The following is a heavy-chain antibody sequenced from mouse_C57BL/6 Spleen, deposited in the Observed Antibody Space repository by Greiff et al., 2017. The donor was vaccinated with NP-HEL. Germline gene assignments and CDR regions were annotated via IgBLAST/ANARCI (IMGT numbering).Heavy chain of an antibody. CDR1: GYTFTSYW. Sequence: QVQLQQPGTELVKPGASFPLSFPSSGYTFTSYWMHWVKQRPGQGLEWIGNINPSNGGTNYNEKFKSKATLTVDKSSSTAYMQLSSLTSEDSAVYYGARDYYGSSLYAMDDWGQGTSVTVAS. CDR3: ARDYYGSSLYAMDD. J-gene: IGHJ4*01. CDR2: INPSNGGT. V-gene: IGHV1-53*01. D-gene: IGHD1-1*01.